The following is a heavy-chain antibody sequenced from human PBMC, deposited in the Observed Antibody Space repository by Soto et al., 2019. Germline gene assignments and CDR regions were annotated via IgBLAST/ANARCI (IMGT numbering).Heavy chain of an antibody. CDR2: IFYDDEK. CDR1: GFSLSTSGVG. V-gene: IGHV2-5*02. J-gene: IGHJ5*02. D-gene: IGHD3-9*01. CDR3: ALHDFNILTGP. Sequence: QITLKESGPTLVKPTQTLTLTCTFSGFSLSTSGVGVGWIRQPPGKALEWLALIFYDDEKRYSPSLNSRLTITHDTSKNPVVLTTTNMAPVDTATYYCALHDFNILTGPWGQGTLVTVSS.